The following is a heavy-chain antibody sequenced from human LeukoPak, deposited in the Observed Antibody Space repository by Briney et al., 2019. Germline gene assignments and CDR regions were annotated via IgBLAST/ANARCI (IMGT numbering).Heavy chain of an antibody. CDR2: ISGSGDSK. D-gene: IGHD6-13*01. CDR3: ARGPSRRGLRSSAQY. V-gene: IGHV3-23*01. CDR1: GLTFQNYA. Sequence: PGGSLRLSCAASGLTFQNYAMSWVRQAPGKGLEWVSAISGSGDSKYYADSVQGRFSISRDNSKDEMFLQMHSLRAEDTAVYLCARGPSRRGLRSSAQYWGPGTGVTVSS. J-gene: IGHJ4*02.